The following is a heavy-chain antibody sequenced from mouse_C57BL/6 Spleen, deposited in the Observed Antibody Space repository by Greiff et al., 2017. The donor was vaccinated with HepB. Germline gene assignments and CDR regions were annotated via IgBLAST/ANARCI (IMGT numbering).Heavy chain of an antibody. D-gene: IGHD2-3*01. CDR3: ARGGLLLFDY. J-gene: IGHJ2*01. CDR1: GYSITSGYY. CDR2: ISYDGSN. Sequence: QSGPGLVKPSQSLSLTCSVTGYSITSGYYWNWIRQFPGNKLEWMGYISYDGSNNYNPSLKNRISITRDTSKNQFFLKLNSVTTEDTATYYCARGGLLLFDYWGQGTTLTVSS. V-gene: IGHV3-6*01.